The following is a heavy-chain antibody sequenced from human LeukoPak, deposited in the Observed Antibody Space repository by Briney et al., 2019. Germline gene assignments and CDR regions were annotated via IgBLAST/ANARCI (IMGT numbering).Heavy chain of an antibody. CDR2: ISGYNGNT. V-gene: IGHV1-18*01. CDR1: GYTFTSYG. CDR3: ARATYYYDSSGYPATPETKSYFDY. D-gene: IGHD3-22*01. J-gene: IGHJ4*02. Sequence: ASVKVSCKASGYTFTSYGISWVRQAPGQGLEWMGWISGYNGNTNYAQKLQGRVTMTTDTYTSTAYMELRSLRSDDTAVYYCARATYYYDSSGYPATPETKSYFDYWGQGTLVTVSS.